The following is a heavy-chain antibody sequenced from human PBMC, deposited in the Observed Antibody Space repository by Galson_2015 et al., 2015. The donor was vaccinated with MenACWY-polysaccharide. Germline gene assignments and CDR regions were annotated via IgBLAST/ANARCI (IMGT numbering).Heavy chain of an antibody. D-gene: IGHD5-18*01. Sequence: KGLEWIGCIYYSGSTKYSPSLNSRVTISVDTSNNQFSLKLSSVTAADTAVYYCARSPGGYSSGGQIDFWGQGSLVTVSS. V-gene: IGHV4-59*01. CDR3: ARSPGGYSSGGQIDF. CDR2: IYYSGST. J-gene: IGHJ4*02.